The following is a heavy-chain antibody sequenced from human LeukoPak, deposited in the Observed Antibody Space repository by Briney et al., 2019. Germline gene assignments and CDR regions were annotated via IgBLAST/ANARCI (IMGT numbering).Heavy chain of an antibody. Sequence: GGSLRLSCAASGFTFSSYSMNWVRQAPGKGLEWVSSISSSSSYIYYADSVKGRFTISRDNAKNSLYLQMNSLRAEDTAVYYCARDKYSSIWWVRYFDYWGQGTLVAVSS. J-gene: IGHJ4*02. D-gene: IGHD6-13*01. V-gene: IGHV3-21*01. CDR3: ARDKYSSIWWVRYFDY. CDR2: ISSSSSYI. CDR1: GFTFSSYS.